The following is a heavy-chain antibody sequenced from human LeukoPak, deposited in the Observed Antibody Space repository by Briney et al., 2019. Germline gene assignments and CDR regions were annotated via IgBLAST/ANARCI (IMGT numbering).Heavy chain of an antibody. V-gene: IGHV3-23*01. CDR2: ISGSGGST. CDR1: GFTFSSYA. D-gene: IGHD3-3*01. CDR3: AKDGLHYDFWSGSPFDP. J-gene: IGHJ5*02. Sequence: GGSLRLSCAASGFTFSSYAMSWVRQAPGKGLEWVSAISGSGGSTYYADSVKGRFTISRDNSKNTLYLQMNSLRAEDTAVCYCAKDGLHYDFWSGSPFDPWGQGTLVTVSS.